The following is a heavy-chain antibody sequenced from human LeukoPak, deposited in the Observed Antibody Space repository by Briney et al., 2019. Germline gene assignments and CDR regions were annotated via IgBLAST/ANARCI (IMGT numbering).Heavy chain of an antibody. CDR1: GYTLTELS. V-gene: IGHV1-24*01. CDR2: FDPEDGET. Sequence: ASVKVSCKVSGYTLTELSMHWVRPAPGKGLEWMGGFDPEDGETIYAQKFQGRVTMTEDTSTDTAYMELSSLRSDDTAVYYCARDEQVGAFVGGAYWGQGTLVTVSS. CDR3: ARDEQVGAFVGGAY. J-gene: IGHJ4*02. D-gene: IGHD1-26*01.